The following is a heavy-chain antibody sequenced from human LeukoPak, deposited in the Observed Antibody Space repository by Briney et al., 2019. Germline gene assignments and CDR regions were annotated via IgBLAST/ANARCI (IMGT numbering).Heavy chain of an antibody. CDR3: ERVPLAYCGGDCYPLYYFDY. V-gene: IGHV3-7*01. J-gene: IGHJ4*02. CDR1: GFTFSSDW. CDR2: IKQDGSEK. Sequence: PGGSLRLSCAASGFTFSSDWMSWGRDAPGKGRGRVSNIKQDGSEKYYVESVKGRFTISRDNAKNSLYLQMNSLRDEDTAVYYCERVPLAYCGGDCYPLYYFDYWGQGTLVTVSS. D-gene: IGHD2-21*02.